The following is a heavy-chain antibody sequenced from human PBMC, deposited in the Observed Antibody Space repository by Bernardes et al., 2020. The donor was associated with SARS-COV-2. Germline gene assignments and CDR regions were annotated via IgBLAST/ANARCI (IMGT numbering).Heavy chain of an antibody. D-gene: IGHD6-19*01. V-gene: IGHV3-9*01. CDR1: GFTFDDYA. CDR2: ISWNSGSI. J-gene: IGHJ6*02. Sequence: GGSLRLSCAASGFTFDDYAMHWVRQAPGKGLEWVSGISWNSGSIGYADSVKGRFTISRDNAKNSLYLQMNSLRAEDTALYYCAKDQSSGWYIYGMDGWGQGTTVTVSS. CDR3: AKDQSSGWYIYGMDG.